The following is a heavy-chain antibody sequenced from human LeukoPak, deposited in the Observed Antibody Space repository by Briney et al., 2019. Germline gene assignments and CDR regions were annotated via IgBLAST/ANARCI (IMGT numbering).Heavy chain of an antibody. J-gene: IGHJ4*02. V-gene: IGHV1-2*02. CDR1: GYTFTGYY. CDR3: ARDLEGGYCSGGSCYSGIPVY. CDR2: INPNSGGT. Sequence: GASVKVSCKASGYTFTGYYMHWVRQAPGQGLEWMGWINPNSGGTNYAQKFQGRVTTTRDTSISTAYMELSRLRSDDTAVYYCARDLEGGYCSGGSCYSGIPVYWGQGTLVTVSS. D-gene: IGHD2-15*01.